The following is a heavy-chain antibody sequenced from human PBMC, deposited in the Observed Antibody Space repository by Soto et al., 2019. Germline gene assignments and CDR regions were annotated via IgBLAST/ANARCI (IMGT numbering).Heavy chain of an antibody. CDR3: AREDGSSSELYSLFDF. D-gene: IGHD6-6*01. J-gene: IGHJ4*02. V-gene: IGHV3-7*01. CDR1: GFTFSRYW. CDR2: IKQDGREK. Sequence: EVQRMESGGGLVQPGGSLRLSCAASGFTFSRYWTSWVRQAPGKGLEWVANIKQDGREKYYVDSVKGRFTTSRDNAKNSLYLQMNSLRAEDTAVYYCAREDGSSSELYSLFDFWGQRTLVTVSS.